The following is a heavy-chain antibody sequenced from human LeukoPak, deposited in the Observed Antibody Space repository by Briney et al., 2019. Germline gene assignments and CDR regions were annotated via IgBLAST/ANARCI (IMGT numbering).Heavy chain of an antibody. V-gene: IGHV1-46*01. D-gene: IGHD6-13*01. CDR3: ARVGIPAAVWFDP. Sequence: ASVKVSCKASGYTFTSYYMHWVRQAPGQGLEWMGIINPSGGSTSYAQKFQGRVTMTRDTSTSTVYMELSSLRSEDTVVYYCARVGIPAAVWFDPWGQGTLVTVSS. J-gene: IGHJ5*02. CDR2: INPSGGST. CDR1: GYTFTSYY.